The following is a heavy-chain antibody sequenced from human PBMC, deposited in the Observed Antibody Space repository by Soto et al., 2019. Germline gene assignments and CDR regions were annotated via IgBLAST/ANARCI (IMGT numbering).Heavy chain of an antibody. Sequence: LSLTCTVSGXSISSRDSYWGWIRQPPGKGLEWIGSFHYSGSTYYNPSLKSRVTISVETSKNQLSLRVTSVTAADTAVYYCARGFGRSHFDYWGQGTLGTVS. V-gene: IGHV4-39*01. CDR3: ARGFGRSHFDY. CDR2: FHYSGST. J-gene: IGHJ4*02. CDR1: GXSISSRDSY. D-gene: IGHD3-16*01.